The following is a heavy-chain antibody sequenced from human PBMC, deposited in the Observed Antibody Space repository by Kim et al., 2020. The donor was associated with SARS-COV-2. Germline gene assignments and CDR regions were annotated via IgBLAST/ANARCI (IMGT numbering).Heavy chain of an antibody. J-gene: IGHJ4*02. D-gene: IGHD5-12*01. CDR3: ARDVAIGEAFEDY. Sequence: YAQKFQGRVTMTRDTSTSTVYMELSSLRSEDTAVYYCARDVAIGEAFEDYWGQGTLVTVSS. V-gene: IGHV1-46*01.